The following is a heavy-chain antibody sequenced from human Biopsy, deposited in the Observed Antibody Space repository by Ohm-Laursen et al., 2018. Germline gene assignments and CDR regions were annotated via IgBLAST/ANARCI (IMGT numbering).Heavy chain of an antibody. V-gene: IGHV3-21*01. D-gene: IGHD1-26*01. J-gene: IGHJ3*01. Sequence: SLRLSCAASGFDFSDYSMSWVRQAPGKGLEWVSSVTTTSSYIYYADSVKGRFTISRDNAQNSLYLHMNSLRAKDTAVYYCARLNSGTYDASDLWGQGTMVIVSS. CDR3: ARLNSGTYDASDL. CDR1: GFDFSDYS. CDR2: VTTTSSYI.